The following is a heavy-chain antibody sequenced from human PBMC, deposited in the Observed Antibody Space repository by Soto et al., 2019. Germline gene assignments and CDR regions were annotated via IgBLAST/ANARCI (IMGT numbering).Heavy chain of an antibody. D-gene: IGHD5-12*01. CDR3: ARGTGEATIYHKRGMDV. Sequence: SETLSLSCAVYGGSFSGYYWSWIRQPPGKGLEWIGEINHSGSTNYNPSLKSRVTISVDTSKNQFSLKLSSVTAADTAVYYCARGTGEATIYHKRGMDVWGQGTTVTVSS. CDR1: GGSFSGYY. V-gene: IGHV4-34*01. CDR2: INHSGST. J-gene: IGHJ6*02.